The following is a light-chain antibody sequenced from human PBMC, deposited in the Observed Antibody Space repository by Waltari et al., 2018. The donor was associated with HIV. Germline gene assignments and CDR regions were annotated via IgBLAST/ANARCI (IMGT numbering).Light chain of an antibody. CDR2: EVT. CDR1: SRDVGGYTF. J-gene: IGLJ3*02. V-gene: IGLV2-8*01. CDR3: SSYPGSFPWV. Sequence: QSALHQPPSASGSPGQSVTISCTGSSRDVGGYTFFSWYQQHPSKAPKLIIYEVTKRPSGVPDRFSGSKSGNTASLTVSGLQAEDEADYYCSSYPGSFPWVFGGGTKLTVL.